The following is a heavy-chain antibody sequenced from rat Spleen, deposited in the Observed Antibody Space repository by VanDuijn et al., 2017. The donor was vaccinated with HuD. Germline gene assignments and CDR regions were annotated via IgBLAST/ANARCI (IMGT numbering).Heavy chain of an antibody. Sequence: VQLVESGGGLVQPGKSLKLSCSASGFTFSSYGMHWIRQAPGKGLHWIAFVGSSSDTVYADAVKGRFTISRDNAKNTLYLQLDSLKSEDTAIYFCAKVTYYGYYYFDYWGQGVMVTVSS. D-gene: IGHD1-9*01. V-gene: IGHV5-62*01. J-gene: IGHJ2*01. CDR3: AKVTYYGYYYFDY. CDR1: GFTFSSYG. CDR2: VGSSSDT.